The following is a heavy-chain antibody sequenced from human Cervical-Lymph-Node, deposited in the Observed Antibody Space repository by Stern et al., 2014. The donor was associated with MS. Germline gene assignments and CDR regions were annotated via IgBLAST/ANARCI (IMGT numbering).Heavy chain of an antibody. CDR2: ISYDGTNK. CDR3: AGGYCTGGFCFYGMDV. Sequence: VQLVESGGGVVQPGRSLRLSCAASGFTFSNFAMHWVRQAPGKGLECVALISYDGTNKYYADSVKGRFTISRDNSKNTLYLQMNSLRTEDTAVFYCAGGYCTGGFCFYGMDVWGQGTTVTVS. J-gene: IGHJ6*02. V-gene: IGHV3-30*03. D-gene: IGHD2-8*02. CDR1: GFTFSNFA.